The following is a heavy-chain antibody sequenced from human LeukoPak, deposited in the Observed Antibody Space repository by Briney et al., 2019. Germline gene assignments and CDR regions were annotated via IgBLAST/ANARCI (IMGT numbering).Heavy chain of an antibody. CDR1: GFPFSKHW. V-gene: IGHV3-30*03. D-gene: IGHD3-9*01. CDR3: ARPHYYYDILTPWDY. CDR2: ISYDGSNK. Sequence: GGSLRLSCAASGFPFSKHWMHWVRQAPGKGLEWVAVISYDGSNKYYADSVKGRFTISRDNSKNTLYLQMNSLRAEDTAVYYCARPHYYYDILTPWDYWGQGTLVTVSS. J-gene: IGHJ4*02.